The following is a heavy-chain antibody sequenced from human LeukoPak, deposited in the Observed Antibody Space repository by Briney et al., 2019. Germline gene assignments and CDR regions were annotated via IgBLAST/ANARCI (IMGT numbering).Heavy chain of an antibody. CDR3: ARARFGPTTTLHDY. D-gene: IGHD5-12*01. Sequence: ASVKVSCXASGYTFTSYGISWVRQAPGQGLEWMGWISAYAQKFQGRVTMTTDTSTSTAYMELRSLRSDDTAVYYCARARFGPTTTLHDYWGQGTLVTVSS. CDR2: ISAY. J-gene: IGHJ4*02. V-gene: IGHV1-18*01. CDR1: GYTFTSYG.